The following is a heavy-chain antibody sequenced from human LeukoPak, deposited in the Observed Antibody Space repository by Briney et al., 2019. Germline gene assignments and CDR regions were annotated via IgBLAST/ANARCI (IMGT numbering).Heavy chain of an antibody. Sequence: GRSLRLSCEASGFTFSNYGMHWVRQAPGRGLEWVALISYDGSNKYYADSVKGRFTISRDKSKNKLYLQMNSLRAEDTAVYYCAKETYLSLDSWGQGTLVTVSS. CDR3: AKETYLSLDS. V-gene: IGHV3-30*18. CDR2: ISYDGSNK. CDR1: GFTFSNYG. D-gene: IGHD2/OR15-2a*01. J-gene: IGHJ4*02.